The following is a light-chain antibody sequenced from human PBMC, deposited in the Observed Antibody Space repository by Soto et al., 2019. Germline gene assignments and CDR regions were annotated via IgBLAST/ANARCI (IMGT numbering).Light chain of an antibody. Sequence: DIQMTQSPSTLSASVGDRVTVTCRASQSISSWLAWYQQKPGKAPKLLIYKASSLESGVPSRFSGSGSGTEFTLTISSLQPDDFATYYCQQYNSYPGFGQGTKVDI. J-gene: IGKJ1*01. V-gene: IGKV1-5*03. CDR2: KAS. CDR3: QQYNSYPG. CDR1: QSISSW.